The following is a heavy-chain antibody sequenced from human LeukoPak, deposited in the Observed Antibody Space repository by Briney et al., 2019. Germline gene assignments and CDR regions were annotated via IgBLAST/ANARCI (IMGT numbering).Heavy chain of an antibody. J-gene: IGHJ3*02. D-gene: IGHD3-10*01. Sequence: SETLSLTCTVSGGSISSSSYYWGWIRQPPGKGLEWIGSIYYSGSTYYNPSLKSRVTISVDTSKNQFSLKLSFVTAADTAVYYCAREAPYGSGSYSAFDIWGQGTMVTVSS. CDR1: GGSISSSSYY. V-gene: IGHV4-39*07. CDR3: AREAPYGSGSYSAFDI. CDR2: IYYSGST.